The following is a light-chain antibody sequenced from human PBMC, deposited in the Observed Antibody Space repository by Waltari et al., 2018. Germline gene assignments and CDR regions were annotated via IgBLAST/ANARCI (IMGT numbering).Light chain of an antibody. J-gene: IGLJ2*01. CDR2: VSSAGSH. Sequence: QVVLTQSPSASASLGASVKLTCTLRSGHSSYAIPWHPQQPEKGPRYLMKVSSAGSHQKGDGIPDRFSGSSSGTERYLTISSVQSEDEADYYCQTWDTGTHVVFGGGTKLTVL. CDR1: SGHSSYA. V-gene: IGLV4-69*01. CDR3: QTWDTGTHVV.